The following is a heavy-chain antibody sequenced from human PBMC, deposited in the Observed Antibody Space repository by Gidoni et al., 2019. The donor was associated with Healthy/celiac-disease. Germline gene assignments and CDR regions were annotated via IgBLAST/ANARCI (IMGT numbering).Heavy chain of an antibody. J-gene: IGHJ6*02. CDR1: GGSISLGGYY. CDR3: ARDYCGGDCYGGARDYGMDV. Sequence: QVQLQESGPGLVKPSQTLSLTCTVSGGSISLGGYYLSWIRQHPGKGLEWIGYIYYSGSTYYNPSLKSLVTISVDTSKNQFSLKLSSVTAADTAVYYCARDYCGGDCYGGARDYGMDVWGQGTTVTVSS. CDR2: IYYSGST. V-gene: IGHV4-31*01. D-gene: IGHD2-21*02.